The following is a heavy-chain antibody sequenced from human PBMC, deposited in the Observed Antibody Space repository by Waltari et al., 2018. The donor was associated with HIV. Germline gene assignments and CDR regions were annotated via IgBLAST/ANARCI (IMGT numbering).Heavy chain of an antibody. CDR1: GFTFSSYG. V-gene: IGHV3-33*01. CDR3: ARVMRFGEIFSSYGYYGMDV. J-gene: IGHJ6*02. D-gene: IGHD3-10*01. CDR2: MWHDGSNE. Sequence: QVQLVESGGGVAQSGRSLRLSCAASGFTFSSYGMPWVRPAPGKGLEWVAVMWHDGSNEYYADSVKGRFTISRDNSRNILYLQMHNLRVEDTAVYYCARVMRFGEIFSSYGYYGMDVWGQGTTVSVPS.